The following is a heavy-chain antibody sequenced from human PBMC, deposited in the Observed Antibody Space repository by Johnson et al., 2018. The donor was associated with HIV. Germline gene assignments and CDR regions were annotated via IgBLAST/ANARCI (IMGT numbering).Heavy chain of an antibody. J-gene: IGHJ3*02. CDR2: ISSDGSNK. V-gene: IGHV3-33*05. CDR3: ARRAIRDAFDI. Sequence: QVQLVESGGGVVQPGGSLRLSCAASGFTFSNYGMHWVRQAPGTGLEWLAVISSDGSNKYYADSVKGRFPISRDNAKNALYLQMNSLRAEDTAVYYCARRAIRDAFDIWGQGTMVTVSS. CDR1: GFTFSNYG. D-gene: IGHD3-3*01.